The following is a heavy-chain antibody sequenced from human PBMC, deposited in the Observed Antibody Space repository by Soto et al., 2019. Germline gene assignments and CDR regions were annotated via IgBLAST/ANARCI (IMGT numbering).Heavy chain of an antibody. CDR3: AKNPGYYYDSTGYHFDY. CDR2: ISYGGGTT. CDR1: EFTFSNYA. J-gene: IGHJ4*02. V-gene: IGHV3-23*01. Sequence: PGGSLRLSCAASEFTFSNYAMSWVRQAPGKGLEWVSAISYGGGTTYYADSVKGRFTISRDNSKNTLYLQMNSLRAEDTAVYYCAKNPGYYYDSTGYHFDYWGQGNLVTVSS. D-gene: IGHD3-22*01.